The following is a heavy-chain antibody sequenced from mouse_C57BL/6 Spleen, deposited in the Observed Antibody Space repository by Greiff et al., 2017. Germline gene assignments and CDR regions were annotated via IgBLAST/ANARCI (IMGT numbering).Heavy chain of an antibody. CDR1: GYTFTDYY. D-gene: IGHD6-1*01. J-gene: IGHJ2*01. CDR2: FNPNNDGT. Sequence: EVQLQQSGPELVKPGASVKISCKASGYTFTDYYMNWMKQSHGKSLEWIGDFNPNNDGTSYNQTFKGKATLTVDKSSSTVSLALRRLPSDDSAVYYCAGCGGHCCSSIFYYFDYWGQGTTLTVAS. V-gene: IGHV1-26*01. CDR3: AGCGGHCCSSIFYYFDY.